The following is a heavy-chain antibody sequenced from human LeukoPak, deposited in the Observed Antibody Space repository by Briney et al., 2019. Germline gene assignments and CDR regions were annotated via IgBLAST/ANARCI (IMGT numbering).Heavy chain of an antibody. V-gene: IGHV1-69*13. D-gene: IGHD3-3*01. CDR3: ARDSINSTPGDWSTYYYYFDY. CDR1: RDTFSNYG. CDR2: IIPLFGAA. Sequence: ASVKVSCKASRDTFSNYGISWVRQAPGQGLEWMGGIIPLFGAANYAQKFQGRVTITADESTSTAYMELRSLTSEDTAMYYCARDSINSTPGDWSTYYYYFDYWGQGTLVTVSS. J-gene: IGHJ4*02.